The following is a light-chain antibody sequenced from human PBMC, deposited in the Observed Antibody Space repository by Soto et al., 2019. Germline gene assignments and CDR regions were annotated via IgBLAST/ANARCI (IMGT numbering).Light chain of an antibody. CDR1: QSVSSSF. J-gene: IGKJ5*01. V-gene: IGKV3-20*01. CDR2: GAS. CDR3: QQSGYSPIT. Sequence: EIVLTQSPGTLSLSPGERATLSFSASQSVSSSFLSWYQQKRGQAPRLLMFGASSRATGIPDRFSGSGSGTDFTLTIYRLEPEDFAVYYCQQSGYSPITFGQGTRLEIK.